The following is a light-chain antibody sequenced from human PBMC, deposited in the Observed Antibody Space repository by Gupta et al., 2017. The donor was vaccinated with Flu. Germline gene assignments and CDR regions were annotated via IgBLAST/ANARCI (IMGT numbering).Light chain of an antibody. CDR1: QGIGNW. J-gene: IGKJ3*01. Sequence: PSSVSASVGDRVTITWRASQGIGNWLAWYQQKPGTAPKLLIYSASTLQSGVPSRFGGSGSGTEFTLTISSLRPEDFATYYCQQANSFPRTFGPGTRVDIK. V-gene: IGKV1D-12*01. CDR3: QQANSFPRT. CDR2: SAS.